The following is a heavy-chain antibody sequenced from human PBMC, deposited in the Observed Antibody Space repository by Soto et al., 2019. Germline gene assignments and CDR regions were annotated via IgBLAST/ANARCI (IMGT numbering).Heavy chain of an antibody. V-gene: IGHV3-53*01. J-gene: IGHJ6*02. D-gene: IGHD2-2*01. CDR2: IYPAGST. Sequence: GGSLRLSCAASGFTVSSNYMSWVRQAPGKGLEWVSIIYPAGSTYYADSVQGRLTISRDNSKNTLYLQMNSLRAEDTAVYYCARDSQGLPAASPGFYYYGMDVWGQGTTVTVSS. CDR3: ARDSQGLPAASPGFYYYGMDV. CDR1: GFTVSSNY.